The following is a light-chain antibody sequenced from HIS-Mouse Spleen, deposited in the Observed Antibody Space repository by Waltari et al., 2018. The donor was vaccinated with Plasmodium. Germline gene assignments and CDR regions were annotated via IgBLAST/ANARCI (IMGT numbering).Light chain of an antibody. V-gene: IGKV3-20*01. CDR3: QQYGSSSWT. CDR2: GAS. J-gene: IGKJ1*01. CDR1: QSVSSSY. Sequence: EIVLTQSPGTLSSSPGERATLPCRASQSVSSSYLAWYQQKPGQAPRLLIYGASSRATGIPDRFSGSGSGTDFTLTISRLEPEDFAVYYCQQYGSSSWTFGQGTKVEIK.